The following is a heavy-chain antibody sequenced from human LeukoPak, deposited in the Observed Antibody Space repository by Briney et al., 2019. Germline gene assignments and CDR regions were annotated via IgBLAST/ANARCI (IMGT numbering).Heavy chain of an antibody. J-gene: IGHJ4*02. D-gene: IGHD3-10*01. CDR3: ARAGWHDSGSYVHY. Sequence: SETLSLTCAVYGGSFSGYYWTWIRQPPGKGLEWIGEINHSGTTNYNPSLKSRVSISVDTSKNQFSLKLNSVTAADTAVYYCARAGWHDSGSYVHYWGQGGLVTVSS. V-gene: IGHV4-34*01. CDR2: INHSGTT. CDR1: GGSFSGYY.